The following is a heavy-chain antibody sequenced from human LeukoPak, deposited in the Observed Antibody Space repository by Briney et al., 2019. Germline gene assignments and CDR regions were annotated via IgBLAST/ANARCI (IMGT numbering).Heavy chain of an antibody. D-gene: IGHD5-12*01. J-gene: IGHJ5*02. Sequence: GGSLRLSCAASGFIFSQYSMNWVRQAPGKGLEWVSHIRSSSETFYADSVKGRFIISRDNARNSLYLQMNNLRGEDTAIYYCARDAGNSGYGCDLWGQGTLVTVSS. CDR3: ARDAGNSGYGCDL. V-gene: IGHV3-48*01. CDR2: IRSSSET. CDR1: GFIFSQYS.